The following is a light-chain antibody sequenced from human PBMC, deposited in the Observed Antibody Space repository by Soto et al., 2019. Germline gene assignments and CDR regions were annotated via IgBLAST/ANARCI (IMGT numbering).Light chain of an antibody. Sequence: EIVLTQSPGTLSLSPGERATLSCRASQSVTSIYLAWYRRKPGQAPRLLIHGTSTRAPGIPDRFSGSGSGTDFTLTISRLEPEDFAMYYCQQYGTSPLTFGGGTKVDIK. J-gene: IGKJ4*01. CDR2: GTS. CDR1: QSVTSIY. V-gene: IGKV3-20*01. CDR3: QQYGTSPLT.